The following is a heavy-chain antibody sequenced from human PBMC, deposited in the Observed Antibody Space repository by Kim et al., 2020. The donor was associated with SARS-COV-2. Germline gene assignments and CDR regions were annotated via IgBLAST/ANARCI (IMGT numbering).Heavy chain of an antibody. J-gene: IGHJ4*02. CDR3: AREGKGVVYYFDY. V-gene: IGHV4-59*01. D-gene: IGHD2-15*01. Sequence: YNPSLKSRVTISVDTSKNQFSLKLSSVTAADTAVYYCAREGKGVVYYFDYWGQGTLVTVSS.